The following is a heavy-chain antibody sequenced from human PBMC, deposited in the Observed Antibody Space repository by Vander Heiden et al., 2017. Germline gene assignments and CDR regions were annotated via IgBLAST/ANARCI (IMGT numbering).Heavy chain of an antibody. J-gene: IGHJ4*02. Sequence: QVQLVQSGAEVKKPGSSVKVSCKASGGTFSSYAISWVRQAPGQGLEWMGGIIPIFGTANYAQKFQGRVTITADESTSTAYMELSSLRSGDTAVYYCAILGYCSSTSCYGYYFDYWGQGTLVTVSS. D-gene: IGHD2-2*01. V-gene: IGHV1-69*01. CDR1: GGTFSSYA. CDR3: AILGYCSSTSCYGYYFDY. CDR2: IIPIFGTA.